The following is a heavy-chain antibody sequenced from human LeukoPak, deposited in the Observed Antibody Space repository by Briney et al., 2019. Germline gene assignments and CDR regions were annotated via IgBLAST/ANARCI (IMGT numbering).Heavy chain of an antibody. CDR3: ARVSGGYSYGYGDY. CDR1: GGSNSSSSYY. V-gene: IGHV4-39*07. Sequence: SETLSLTCTVSGGSNSSSSYYWGWIRQPPGKGLEWIGSIYYSGSTYYNPSLKSRVTISVDTSKNQFSLKLSSVTAADTAVYFCARVSGGYSYGYGDYWGQGTLVTVSS. CDR2: IYYSGST. D-gene: IGHD5-18*01. J-gene: IGHJ4*02.